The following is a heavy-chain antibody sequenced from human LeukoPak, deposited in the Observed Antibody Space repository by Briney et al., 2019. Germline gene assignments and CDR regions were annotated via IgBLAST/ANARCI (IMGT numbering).Heavy chain of an antibody. D-gene: IGHD2-15*01. CDR2: INHSGST. V-gene: IGHV4-34*01. CDR1: GGSFSGYY. CDR3: ARVPLKGRYCSGGSCYLNFYYYYGMDV. Sequence: PSETLSLTCAVYGGSFSGYYWSWIRQPPGKGLEWIGEINHSGSTNYNPSLKSRVTISVDTSKNQFSLKLSSVTAADTAVYYCARVPLKGRYCSGGSCYLNFYYYYGMDVWGKGTTVTVSS. J-gene: IGHJ6*04.